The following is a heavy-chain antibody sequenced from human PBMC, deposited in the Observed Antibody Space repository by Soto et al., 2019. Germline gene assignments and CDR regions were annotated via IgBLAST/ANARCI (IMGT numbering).Heavy chain of an antibody. Sequence: PGGSLRLSCSASGFTFSSSAMHWVRQAPGKGLEYVSAISSNGGNTYYADSVKGRFTISRDNSKNTLYLQMSSLRAEDTAVYYCARQGSGSNWLDPWGQGTLVTVSS. CDR3: ARQGSGSNWLDP. V-gene: IGHV3-64D*06. J-gene: IGHJ5*02. CDR1: GFTFSSSA. D-gene: IGHD3-10*01. CDR2: ISSNGGNT.